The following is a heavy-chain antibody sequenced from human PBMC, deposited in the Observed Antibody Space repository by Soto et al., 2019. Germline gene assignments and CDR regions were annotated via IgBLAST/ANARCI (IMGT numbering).Heavy chain of an antibody. CDR1: GYTFTSYG. D-gene: IGHD2-2*01. J-gene: IGHJ6*02. Sequence: GASVKVSCKASGYTFTSYGISWVRQAPGQGLERMGWISAYNGNTNYAQKLQGRVTMTTDTSTSTAYMELRSLRSDDTAVYYCARRRMGSTSWPDYYGMDVWGQGTTVTVSS. V-gene: IGHV1-18*01. CDR2: ISAYNGNT. CDR3: ARRRMGSTSWPDYYGMDV.